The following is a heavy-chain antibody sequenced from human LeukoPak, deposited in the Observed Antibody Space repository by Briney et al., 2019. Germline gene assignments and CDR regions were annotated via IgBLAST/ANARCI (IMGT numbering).Heavy chain of an antibody. CDR3: ARDLGYYYDSSGPGGAFDI. V-gene: IGHV3-21*01. CDR1: GFTFSGFG. J-gene: IGHJ3*02. D-gene: IGHD3-22*01. CDR2: ISSSSSYI. Sequence: RGSLRLSCVVSGFTFSGFGMNWVRQAPGKGLEWVSSISSSSSYIYYADSVKGRFTISRHNAKKSLYLQMSSLRAEDTAVYYCARDLGYYYDSSGPGGAFDIWGQGTMVAVSS.